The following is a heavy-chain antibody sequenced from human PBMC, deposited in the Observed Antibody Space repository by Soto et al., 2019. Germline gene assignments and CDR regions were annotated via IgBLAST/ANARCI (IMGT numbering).Heavy chain of an antibody. Sequence: GGSLRLSCASSGFTFSSSAMTLVRQAPGKGLEWVSSITGSGDTTYYADSVKGRFTISRDNSKNTLYLQMNSLRAEDTAVYYCARGSSHSYYYDSSGYYPDYWGQGTLVTVSS. CDR1: GFTFSSSA. CDR3: ARGSSHSYYYDSSGYYPDY. D-gene: IGHD3-22*01. J-gene: IGHJ4*02. V-gene: IGHV3-23*01. CDR2: ITGSGDTT.